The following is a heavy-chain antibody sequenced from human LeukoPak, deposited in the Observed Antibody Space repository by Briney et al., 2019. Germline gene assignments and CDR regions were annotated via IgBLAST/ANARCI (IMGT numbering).Heavy chain of an antibody. Sequence: ASVKVSCKASGYTFTGYYMHWVRQAPGQGLEWMGWINPNSGGTNYAQKFQGRVTMTRDTSISTAYMELSRLRSDDTAVYYCARDQRLYSGTYYLWFDPWGQGTLVTVSS. D-gene: IGHD1-26*01. J-gene: IGHJ5*02. CDR1: GYTFTGYY. CDR3: ARDQRLYSGTYYLWFDP. CDR2: INPNSGGT. V-gene: IGHV1-2*02.